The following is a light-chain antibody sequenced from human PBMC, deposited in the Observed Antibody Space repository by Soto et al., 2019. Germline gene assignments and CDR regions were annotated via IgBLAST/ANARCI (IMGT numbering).Light chain of an antibody. Sequence: SVLTQSPSASGTPGQRVTISCSGSASTIGRNYVYWYQQLPGTAPKLLIYRNSQRPSGVPDRFSGSKSGTSASLAISGLRSEDEADYSCAAWDDNLSGLYVFGAGTKVTVL. CDR1: ASTIGRNY. V-gene: IGLV1-47*01. CDR3: AAWDDNLSGLYV. J-gene: IGLJ1*01. CDR2: RNS.